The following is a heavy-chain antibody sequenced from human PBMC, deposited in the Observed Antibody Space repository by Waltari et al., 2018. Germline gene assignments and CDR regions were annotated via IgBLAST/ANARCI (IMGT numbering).Heavy chain of an antibody. Sequence: EVQLVESGGGLVKPGGSLRLSCAASGFTFSSYSMNWVRQAPGKGLEGVSYISATSAYIYYADSGKGRFTISRDNAKNSLYLQMNGLRAEDTAVYYCARDLNYDSADYWGQGTLVTVSS. D-gene: IGHD3-22*01. J-gene: IGHJ4*02. V-gene: IGHV3-21*01. CDR3: ARDLNYDSADY. CDR1: GFTFSSYS. CDR2: ISATSAYI.